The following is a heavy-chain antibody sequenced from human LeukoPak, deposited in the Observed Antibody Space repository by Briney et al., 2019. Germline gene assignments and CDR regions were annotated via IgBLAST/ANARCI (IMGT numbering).Heavy chain of an antibody. CDR1: GGSISSYY. V-gene: IGHV4-59*01. J-gene: IGHJ4*02. CDR2: IYYSGST. CDR3: ARGGYYYGSGSYLDY. Sequence: SETLSLTCTVSGGSISSYYWSWIRQPPGRGLEWIGYIYYSGSTNYNPSLKSRVTISVDTSKNQFSLKLSSVTAADTAVYYCARGGYYYGSGSYLDYWGQGTPVTVSS. D-gene: IGHD3-10*01.